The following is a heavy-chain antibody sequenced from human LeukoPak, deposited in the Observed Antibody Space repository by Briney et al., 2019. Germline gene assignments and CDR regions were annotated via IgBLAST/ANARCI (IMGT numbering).Heavy chain of an antibody. CDR3: ARCGQQLGTSRYYYGMDV. V-gene: IGHV1-69*05. CDR1: GGTFTSYA. J-gene: IGHJ6*02. CDR2: SIPNFRTA. Sequence: SVKVSCKASGGTFTSYAISWMRQAPGQGLQYLGGSIPNFRTAKYAQDFQGRVTITTDETTAYMELRSLRSDDTAVYYCARCGQQLGTSRYYYGMDVWGQGTTVTVSS. D-gene: IGHD6-13*01.